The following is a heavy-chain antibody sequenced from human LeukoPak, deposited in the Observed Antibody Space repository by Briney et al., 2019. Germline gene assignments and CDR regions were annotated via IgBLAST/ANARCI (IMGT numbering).Heavy chain of an antibody. CDR3: AKTVGANKNYFDY. V-gene: IGHV3-30*18. CDR2: ILSDGGGD. CDR1: GFSFNTYD. J-gene: IGHJ4*02. Sequence: GGSLRLSCAASGFSFNTYDIHWVRQALGKGLEWVAAILSDGGGDRYADSVRGRFTISRDNSKNTLYLQMNGLRGEDTAVYYCAKTVGANKNYFDYWGQGTLVTVSS. D-gene: IGHD1-26*01.